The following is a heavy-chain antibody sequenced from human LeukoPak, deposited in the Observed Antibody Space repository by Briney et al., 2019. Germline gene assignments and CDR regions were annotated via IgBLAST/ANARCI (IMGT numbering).Heavy chain of an antibody. Sequence: GGSLRLSCAASGFTFSSYGMSWVRQAPGKGLEWVSSISGSGGSTYYADSVKGRFTISRENSKNTLYLQMNSLRAEDTAVYYCAKVFSSDVATFDYWGQGTLVTVSS. D-gene: IGHD6-6*01. J-gene: IGHJ4*02. CDR3: AKVFSSDVATFDY. V-gene: IGHV3-23*01. CDR2: ISGSGGST. CDR1: GFTFSSYG.